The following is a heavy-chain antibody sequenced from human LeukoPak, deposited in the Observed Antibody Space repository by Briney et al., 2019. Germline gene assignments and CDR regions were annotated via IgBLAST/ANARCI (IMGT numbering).Heavy chain of an antibody. CDR3: ARELGLAVAGEEPVY. CDR2: INPNSGGT. Sequence: GASVKVSCKASGYTFTGYYMHWVRQAPGQGLEWMGWINPNSGGTNYAQKFQGRVTMTRDTSISTAYMELSRLRSDDTAVYYCARELGLAVAGEEPVYWGQGTLVTVSS. V-gene: IGHV1-2*02. J-gene: IGHJ4*02. D-gene: IGHD6-19*01. CDR1: GYTFTGYY.